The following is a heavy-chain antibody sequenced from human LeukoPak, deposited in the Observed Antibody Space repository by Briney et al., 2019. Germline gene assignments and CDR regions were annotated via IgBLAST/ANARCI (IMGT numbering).Heavy chain of an antibody. V-gene: IGHV3-30-3*01. J-gene: IGHJ4*02. Sequence: PGGSLRLSCAASGFTFSSYAMHWVRQAPGKGLEWVAVISYDGSNKYYADSVKGRFTISRDNSKNTLYLQMNSLRAEDTAVYYCAKDQSHSSGSTPLSPYWGQGTLVTVSS. D-gene: IGHD6-19*01. CDR1: GFTFSSYA. CDR3: AKDQSHSSGSTPLSPY. CDR2: ISYDGSNK.